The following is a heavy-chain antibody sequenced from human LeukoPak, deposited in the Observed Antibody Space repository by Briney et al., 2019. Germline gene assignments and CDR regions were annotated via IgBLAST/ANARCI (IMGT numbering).Heavy chain of an antibody. CDR3: ARDPPLGFGELEHYYGMDV. D-gene: IGHD3-10*01. J-gene: IGHJ6*02. V-gene: IGHV4-39*07. Sequence: SETLSLTCTVSGGSISSSSYYWGWIRQPPGKGLEWIGSIYYSGSTYYNPSLKSRVTISVDTSKNQFSLKLSSVTAADTAVYYCARDPPLGFGELEHYYGMDVWGQGTTVTVSS. CDR2: IYYSGST. CDR1: GGSISSSSYY.